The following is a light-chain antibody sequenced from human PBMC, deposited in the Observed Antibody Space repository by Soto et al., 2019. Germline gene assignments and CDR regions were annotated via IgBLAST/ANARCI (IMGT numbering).Light chain of an antibody. CDR1: QSVSSN. J-gene: IGKJ4*01. Sequence: IVLTQSPGTLSLYQGERATLSCRASQSVSSNLAWYQQNRGQAPRLLIFDASNRATGIPARFSGSGSGTDFTLTISSLEPEDFAVYYCQQHSNWPLTFGGGTKVDI. CDR2: DAS. V-gene: IGKV3-11*01. CDR3: QQHSNWPLT.